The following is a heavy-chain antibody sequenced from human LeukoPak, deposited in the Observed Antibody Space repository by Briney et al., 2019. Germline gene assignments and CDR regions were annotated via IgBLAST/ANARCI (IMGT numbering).Heavy chain of an antibody. CDR2: IGGSGGST. J-gene: IGHJ4*02. CDR1: GFTFSNAW. V-gene: IGHV3-23*01. CDR3: AKVETAAAATLRGFDY. Sequence: GGSLRLSCAASGFTFSNAWMSWVRQAPGKGLEWVSSIGGSGGSTYYADSVKGRFTISRDNSKNTLYLQMNSLRAEDTAVYYCAKVETAAAATLRGFDYWGQGTLVTVSS. D-gene: IGHD6-13*01.